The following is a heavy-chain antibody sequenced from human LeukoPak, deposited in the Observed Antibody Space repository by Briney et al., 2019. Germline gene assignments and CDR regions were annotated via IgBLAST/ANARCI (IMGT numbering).Heavy chain of an antibody. CDR3: ARGPVVTAMAYNWFDP. CDR2: INPTGGDT. J-gene: IGHJ5*02. Sequence: ASVKVSCKASGYTFTTYYMHWVRQAPGQGLEWMGIINPTGGDTTYAQIFQGRVTMTRDTSTSTFYMELSSLRYEDTAMYYCARGPVVTAMAYNWFDPWGQGTLVTVSS. V-gene: IGHV1-46*01. D-gene: IGHD2-21*02. CDR1: GYTFTTYY.